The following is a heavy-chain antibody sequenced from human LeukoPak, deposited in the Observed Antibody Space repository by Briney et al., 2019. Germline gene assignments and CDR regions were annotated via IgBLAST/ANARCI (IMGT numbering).Heavy chain of an antibody. CDR2: INHSGST. Sequence: SETPSLTCAVYGGSFSGYYWSWIRQPPGKGLEWIGEINHSGSTNYNPSLKSRVTISVDTSKNQFSLKLSSVTAADTAVYYCASGNPAYYYGMDVWGQGTTVTVSS. V-gene: IGHV4-34*01. CDR1: GGSFSGYY. J-gene: IGHJ6*02. CDR3: ASGNPAYYYGMDV. D-gene: IGHD1-14*01.